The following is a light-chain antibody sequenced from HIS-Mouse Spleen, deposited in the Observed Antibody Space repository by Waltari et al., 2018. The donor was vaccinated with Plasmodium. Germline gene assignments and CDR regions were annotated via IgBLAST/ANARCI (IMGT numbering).Light chain of an antibody. Sequence: SYELTQPPSVSASPGQTTRITCPGDPLPKKYAYWYQQKSGQAPVLVIYEDSKRPSGIPERFSGSSSGTMATLTISGAQVEDEADYYCYSTDSSGNHRVFGGGTKLTVL. CDR3: YSTDSSGNHRV. J-gene: IGLJ3*02. CDR2: EDS. CDR1: PLPKKY. V-gene: IGLV3-10*01.